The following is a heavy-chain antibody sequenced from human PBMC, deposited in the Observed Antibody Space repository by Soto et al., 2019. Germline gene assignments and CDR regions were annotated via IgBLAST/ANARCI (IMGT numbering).Heavy chain of an antibody. J-gene: IGHJ4*02. CDR2: IRNKANSYST. CDR3: TRAAITNGTTLQDSFFGY. Sequence: GLCXRLSCAAGVFPFSGHYMCWVRQAPGKGLEWLGRIRNKANSYSTVYAASVKVRFTISRDDSERSLYLQMNSLKTEDTAVYYSTRAAITNGTTLQDSFFGYWGQGTLVNVSS. CDR1: VFPFSGHY. V-gene: IGHV3-72*01. D-gene: IGHD1-1*01.